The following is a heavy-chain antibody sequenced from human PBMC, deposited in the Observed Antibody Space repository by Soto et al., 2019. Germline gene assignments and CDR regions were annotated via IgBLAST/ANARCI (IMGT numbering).Heavy chain of an antibody. V-gene: IGHV3-66*01. CDR3: AREAWYDFWSGPGWFDP. CDR2: IFSGGNT. J-gene: IGHJ5*02. CDR1: GFTVSSHY. D-gene: IGHD3-3*01. Sequence: GGSLRLSCAASGFTVSSHYMSWVRQAPGKGLEWVSVIFSGGNTYYADSVKGRFTISRDNSKNTLYLQMNSLRVDDTAVYYCAREAWYDFWSGPGWFDPWGQGTLVTVSS.